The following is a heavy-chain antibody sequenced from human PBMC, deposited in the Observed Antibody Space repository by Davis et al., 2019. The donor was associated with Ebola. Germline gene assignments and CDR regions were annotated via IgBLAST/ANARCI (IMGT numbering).Heavy chain of an antibody. V-gene: IGHV4-34*01. Sequence: MPSETLSLTCAVYGGSFSGYYWSWIRQPPGKGLEWIGEINHSGSTNYNPSLKSRVTISVDTSKNQFSLKLSSVTAADTAAYYCARLTYGMTYDYWGQGTLVTVSS. CDR2: INHSGST. J-gene: IGHJ4*02. D-gene: IGHD3-9*01. CDR1: GGSFSGYY. CDR3: ARLTYGMTYDY.